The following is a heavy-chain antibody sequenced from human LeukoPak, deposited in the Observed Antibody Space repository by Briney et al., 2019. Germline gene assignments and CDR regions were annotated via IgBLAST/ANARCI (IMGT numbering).Heavy chain of an antibody. Sequence: SQTLSLTCDISGDSVSSNNGAWNWIRRSPSRGLEWLGRTYYRSKWYNDYAGSLNGRITISPDTSKNQFSLHLNSVTPEDTAVYYCARDLGNTGWYTFDYWGQGILVTVSS. CDR1: GDSVSSNNGA. CDR2: TYYRSKWYN. D-gene: IGHD6-19*01. V-gene: IGHV6-1*01. CDR3: ARDLGNTGWYTFDY. J-gene: IGHJ4*02.